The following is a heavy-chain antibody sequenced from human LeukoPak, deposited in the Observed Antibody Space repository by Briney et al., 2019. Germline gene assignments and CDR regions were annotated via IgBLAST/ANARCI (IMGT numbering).Heavy chain of an antibody. CDR1: GFTFSNYW. CDR2: IKQDGSEK. V-gene: IGHV3-7*01. CDR3: ARFSPGDYYDILTGYYNAYFDY. J-gene: IGHJ4*02. D-gene: IGHD3-9*01. Sequence: GGSLRLSCAASGFTFSNYWMSWVRQAPGKGLEWVANIKQDGSEKYYVDSVKGRFIISRDNAKKLLYLQTNSLRAEDTAVYYCARFSPGDYYDILTGYYNAYFDYWGQGTLVTVSS.